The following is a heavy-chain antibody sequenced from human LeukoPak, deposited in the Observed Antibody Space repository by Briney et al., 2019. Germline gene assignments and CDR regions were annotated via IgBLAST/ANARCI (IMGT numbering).Heavy chain of an antibody. CDR3: ARDQFDYGDYVPSPDWFDP. CDR1: GFTFSSYS. J-gene: IGHJ5*02. D-gene: IGHD4-17*01. Sequence: GRSLRLSCAASGFTFSSYSMNWVRQAPGKGLEWVSSISSSSSYIYYADSVKGRFTISRDNAKNSLYLQMNSLRAEDTAVYYCARDQFDYGDYVPSPDWFDPWGQGTLVTVSS. V-gene: IGHV3-21*01. CDR2: ISSSSSYI.